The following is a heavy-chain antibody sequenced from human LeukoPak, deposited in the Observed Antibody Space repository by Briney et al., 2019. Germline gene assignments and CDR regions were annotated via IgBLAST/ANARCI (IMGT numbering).Heavy chain of an antibody. CDR1: GFTVSSNY. D-gene: IGHD3-22*01. CDR2: IYSGGST. J-gene: IGHJ4*02. V-gene: IGHV3-53*01. Sequence: GGSLRLSCAASGFTVSSNYMSWVRQAPGKGLEWVSVIYSGGSTYYEDSVKGRFTISRDNSKTTLYLQMNSLRAEDTAVYYCAGSSGYYFFDYWGQGTLVTVSS. CDR3: AGSSGYYFFDY.